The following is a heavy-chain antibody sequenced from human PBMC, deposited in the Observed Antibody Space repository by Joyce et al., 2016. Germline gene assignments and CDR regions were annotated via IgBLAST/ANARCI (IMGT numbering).Heavy chain of an antibody. CDR1: GFTFSAYG. CDR2: ISYDGTIE. J-gene: IGHJ4*02. CDR3: AKDFKPATAVASEIDS. V-gene: IGHV3-30*18. D-gene: IGHD6-19*01. Sequence: QVQLLESGGGVVQPGRSLRLSCAAFGFTFSAYGMHWARQAPGNGLEWVALISYDGTIENYADSVKGRFTISRDSSKSTVYLQMNTLRVDDTAVYYCAKDFKPATAVASEIDSWGQGTLV.